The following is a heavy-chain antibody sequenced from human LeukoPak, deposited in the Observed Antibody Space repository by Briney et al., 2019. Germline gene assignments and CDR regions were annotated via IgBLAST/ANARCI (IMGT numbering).Heavy chain of an antibody. D-gene: IGHD3-22*01. V-gene: IGHV4-34*01. CDR1: GGSFSGYY. CDR3: ATRYYYDSSGTTPFGY. CDR2: INHSGST. J-gene: IGHJ4*02. Sequence: SETLSLTCAVYGGSFSGYYWSWIRQPPGKGLEWIGEINHSGSTNYNPSLKSRVTISVDTSKNQFSLKLSSVTAADTAVYYCATRYYYDSSGTTPFGYWGQGTLVTVSS.